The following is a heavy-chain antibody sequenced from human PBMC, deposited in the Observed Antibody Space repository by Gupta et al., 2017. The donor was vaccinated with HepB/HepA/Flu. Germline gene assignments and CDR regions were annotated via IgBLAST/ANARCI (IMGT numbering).Heavy chain of an antibody. Sequence: QVQLVESGGGVVQPGRSLRLSCAASGFTFNNYGMHWVRQAPGRGLEWVALIWYDGSNKYYADAGKGRVTISRDNSKNTRYLQMNSLRAEDSAVFYCAKDAISSSRYYYGVDVGGQGTTVTVSS. CDR2: IWYDGSNK. D-gene: IGHD6-6*01. CDR3: AKDAISSSRYYYGVDV. V-gene: IGHV3-33*06. CDR1: GFTFNNYG. J-gene: IGHJ6*02.